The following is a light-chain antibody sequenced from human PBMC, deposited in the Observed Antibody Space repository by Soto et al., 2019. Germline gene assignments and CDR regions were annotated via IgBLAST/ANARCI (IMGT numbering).Light chain of an antibody. V-gene: IGLV2-14*01. CDR3: SSYTTSSTRV. CDR2: EVT. CDR1: SSDVGIYNY. Sequence: QSALTQPASVSGSPGQSIAISCTGSSSDVGIYNYVSWYQQQPGKVPKLIIYEVTNRPSGVSNRFSGSKSGNTASLTISGLQAEDEADYYCSSYTTSSTRVFGTGTKVTVL. J-gene: IGLJ1*01.